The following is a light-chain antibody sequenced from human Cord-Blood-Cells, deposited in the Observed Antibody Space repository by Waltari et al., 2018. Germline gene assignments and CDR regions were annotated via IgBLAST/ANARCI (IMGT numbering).Light chain of an antibody. CDR1: SSDDGGSNF. Sequence: QSALTQPASVSGSPGQSITIPCTGTSSDDGGSNFVSWYQQHPGKAPKLMIYDVSNRPSGVSNRFSGSKSGNTASLTISGLQAEDEADYYCSSYTSSSTVVFGGGTKLTVL. V-gene: IGLV2-14*01. J-gene: IGLJ2*01. CDR3: SSYTSSSTVV. CDR2: DVS.